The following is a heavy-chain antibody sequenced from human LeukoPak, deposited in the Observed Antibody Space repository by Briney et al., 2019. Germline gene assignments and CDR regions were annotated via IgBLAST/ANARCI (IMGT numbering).Heavy chain of an antibody. Sequence: GGSLRLSCAASGFKFDDYGMTWVRQVPGEGLEWVSGISWNGGSTGYVDSVKGRLTISRDNAKNCLYLQMSSLRGEDTALYYCARGSGSYATYFDFWRQRTLVTVSS. CDR1: GFKFDDYG. CDR3: ARGSGSYATYFDF. D-gene: IGHD1-26*01. CDR2: ISWNGGST. J-gene: IGHJ4*02. V-gene: IGHV3-20*04.